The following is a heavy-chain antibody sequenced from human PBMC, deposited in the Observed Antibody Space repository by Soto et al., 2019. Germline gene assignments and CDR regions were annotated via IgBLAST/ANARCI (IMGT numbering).Heavy chain of an antibody. CDR1: GGSISSYY. D-gene: IGHD6-19*01. CDR2: IYYSGST. J-gene: IGHJ3*02. CDR3: ARDRGIAVAGTAAFDI. Sequence: QVQLQESGPGLVKPSETLSLTCTVSGGSISSYYWSWIRQPPGKGLEWIGYIYYSGSTNYNPSLKRRVTISVDTSKNQFSLKLSSVTAADTAVYYCARDRGIAVAGTAAFDIWGQGTMVTVSS. V-gene: IGHV4-59*01.